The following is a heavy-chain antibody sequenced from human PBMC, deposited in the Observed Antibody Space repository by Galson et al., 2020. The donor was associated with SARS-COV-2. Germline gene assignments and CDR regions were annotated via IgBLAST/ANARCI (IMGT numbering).Heavy chain of an antibody. Sequence: QLGESLKISCAASGFIFSNYGMNWVRQAPDKGLEWVEFIRYDGSSKYYADSVKGRCTISRDNSKNTLHLQMNSLRADDTAMYYCVKDQNYYGSGSSFDLWGRGTLVTVSS. CDR2: IRYDGSSK. CDR1: GFIFSNYG. V-gene: IGHV3-30*02. CDR3: VKDQNYYGSGSSFDL. D-gene: IGHD3-10*01. J-gene: IGHJ2*01.